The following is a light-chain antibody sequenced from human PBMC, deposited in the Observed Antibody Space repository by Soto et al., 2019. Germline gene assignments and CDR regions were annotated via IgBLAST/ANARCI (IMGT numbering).Light chain of an antibody. CDR1: NIGANS. J-gene: IGLJ2*01. Sequence: SYELTQTPSVSVAPGQTARITCGGDNIGANSVHWYQQKPGQAPILVVYDDSDRPSGIPARFSCSNSGNTAALNITRVEGGDEADYYCQVWHSSRGVFGGGTQLTVL. CDR3: QVWHSSRGV. CDR2: DDS. V-gene: IGLV3-21*02.